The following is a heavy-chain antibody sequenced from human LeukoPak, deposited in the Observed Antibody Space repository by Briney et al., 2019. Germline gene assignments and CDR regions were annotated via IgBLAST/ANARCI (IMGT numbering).Heavy chain of an antibody. CDR1: GFTFSSYA. CDR3: ARDPGYSGYVNYFDY. Sequence: PGGSLRLSCAASGFTFSSYAMSWVRQAPGKGLEWVSAISGSGGSTYYADSVKGRFTISRDNSKNTLYLQMNSLRAEDTAVYYCARDPGYSGYVNYFDYWGQGTLVTVSS. V-gene: IGHV3-23*01. D-gene: IGHD5-12*01. CDR2: ISGSGGST. J-gene: IGHJ4*02.